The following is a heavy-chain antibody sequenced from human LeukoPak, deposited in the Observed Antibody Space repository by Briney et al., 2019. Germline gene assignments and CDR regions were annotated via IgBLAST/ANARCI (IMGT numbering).Heavy chain of an antibody. V-gene: IGHV4-59*01. CDR1: GGSISSYY. J-gene: IGHJ4*02. CDR2: IYYSGST. CDR3: ARESYYSGWFDF. D-gene: IGHD6-19*01. Sequence: SETLSLPFTVSGGSISSYYWRWIRQPPGKGLEWIAYIYYSGSTDYNPSLKSRVTISVDTSKNQFSLKLTSVTAADTAVYYCARESYYSGWFDFWGQGTLVTVSS.